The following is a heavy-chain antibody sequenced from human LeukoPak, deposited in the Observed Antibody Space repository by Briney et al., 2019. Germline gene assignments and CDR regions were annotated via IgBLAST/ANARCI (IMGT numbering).Heavy chain of an antibody. CDR2: ISWNSGSI. D-gene: IGHD2-2*01. Sequence: GGSLRLSCAASGFTFDDYAMHWVRQAPGKGLEWVSGISWNSGSIGYADSVKGRFTTSRDNAKNTLYLQMNSLRAEDTAVYYCAAGGCSSTSCPLVDWYFDLWGRGTLVTVSS. CDR3: AAGGCSSTSCPLVDWYFDL. CDR1: GFTFDDYA. J-gene: IGHJ2*01. V-gene: IGHV3-9*01.